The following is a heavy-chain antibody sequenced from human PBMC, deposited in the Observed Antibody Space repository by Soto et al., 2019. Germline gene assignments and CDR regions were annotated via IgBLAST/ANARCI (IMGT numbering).Heavy chain of an antibody. J-gene: IGHJ6*03. CDR1: GFSLSTSGVG. CDR2: IYWDDDK. V-gene: IGHV2-5*02. CDR3: ARTSRYYYMDV. Sequence: QITLKESGPTLVKPTQTLTLTCTFSGFSLSTSGVGVGWIRQPPGKALEWLALIYWDDDKRYSPSLRSRLTITKDTSKNRVVLTMTNMDPIDTATYYCARTSRYYYMDVWGKGTTVTVSS.